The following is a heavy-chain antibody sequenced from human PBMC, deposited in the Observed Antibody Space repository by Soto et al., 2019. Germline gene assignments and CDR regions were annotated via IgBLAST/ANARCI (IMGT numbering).Heavy chain of an antibody. V-gene: IGHV1-2*02. CDR1: GYTFTGYY. J-gene: IGHJ6*02. CDR3: ARDQGRSSTSCYVAYYYYGMDV. Sequence: ASVKVSCKASGYTFTGYYMHWVRQAPGQGLEWMGWINPNSGGTNYAQKFQGRVTMTRDTSISTAYMELSRLRSDDTAVYYCARDQGRSSTSCYVAYYYYGMDVWGQGTTVTVSS. CDR2: INPNSGGT. D-gene: IGHD2-2*01.